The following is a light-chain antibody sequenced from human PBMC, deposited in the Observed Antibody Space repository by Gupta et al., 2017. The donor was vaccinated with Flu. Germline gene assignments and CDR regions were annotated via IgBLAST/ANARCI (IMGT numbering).Light chain of an antibody. CDR3: KQYVSEHFPTWT. CDR2: GES. Sequence: EIVLTQSPGTLSLSPGERATLSCRASQSLSSSYLAWYQQKPGQAPRLRIYGESRRATGIKDRYSGSGYGKDGTITISRLEPEEFEVSYCKQYVSEHFPTWTFGQGTKVEIK. CDR1: QSLSSSY. V-gene: IGKV3-20*01. J-gene: IGKJ1*01.